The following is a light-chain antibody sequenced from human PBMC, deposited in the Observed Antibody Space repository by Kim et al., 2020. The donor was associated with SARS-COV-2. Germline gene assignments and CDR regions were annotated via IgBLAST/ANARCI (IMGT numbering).Light chain of an antibody. J-gene: IGKJ2*01. CDR2: KAS. CDR3: QQYNSYPYT. V-gene: IGKV1-5*03. CDR1: QSISSW. Sequence: DIQMTQSPSTLSASVGDRVTITCRASQSISSWLAWYQQKPGKAPKLLIYKASSLESGVPSRFSGSGSGTEFTLTISSLQPDDFASYYCQQYNSYPYTFGQGTKLEI.